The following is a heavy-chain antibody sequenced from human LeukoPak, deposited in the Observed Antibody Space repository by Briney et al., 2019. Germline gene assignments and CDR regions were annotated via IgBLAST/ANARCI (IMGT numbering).Heavy chain of an antibody. J-gene: IGHJ6*03. CDR2: IYPSDSET. Sequence: GESLKISCKGSGYTFTSYWIGWVHQMPEKGLEWMGIIYPSDSETRYSPSFQGQVTISADKSISTAYLQWSSLKASDTAMYYCARVFWSDSYYYMDVWGKGTTVTVSS. CDR1: GYTFTSYW. CDR3: ARVFWSDSYYYMDV. V-gene: IGHV5-51*07. D-gene: IGHD3-3*01.